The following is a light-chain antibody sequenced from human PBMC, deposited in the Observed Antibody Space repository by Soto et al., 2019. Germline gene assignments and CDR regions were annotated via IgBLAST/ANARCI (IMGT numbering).Light chain of an antibody. CDR1: QSISSW. CDR3: QQYNTYST. CDR2: DAS. J-gene: IGKJ5*01. Sequence: DIQMTQSPSTLSASLGDRVTITFRASQSISSWLAWYQQKPGKAPKLLIYDASSLESGVPSRFSGSGSGTEFTLTISSLQPDDFATYYCQQYNTYSTFGQGTRLEI. V-gene: IGKV1-5*01.